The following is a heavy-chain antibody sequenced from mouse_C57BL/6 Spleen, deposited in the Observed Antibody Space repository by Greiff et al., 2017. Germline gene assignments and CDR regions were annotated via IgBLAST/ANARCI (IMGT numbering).Heavy chain of an antibody. V-gene: IGHV1-81*01. CDR3: ARRGTTVVAYPPFDY. Sequence: QVQLQQSGAELARPGASVKLSCKASGYTFTSYGISWVKQRTGQGLEWIGEIYPRSGNTYYNEKFKGKATLTADKSSSTAYMELRSLTSEDSAVYFCARRGTTVVAYPPFDYWGQGTTLTVSS. CDR1: GYTFTSYG. J-gene: IGHJ2*01. CDR2: IYPRSGNT. D-gene: IGHD1-1*01.